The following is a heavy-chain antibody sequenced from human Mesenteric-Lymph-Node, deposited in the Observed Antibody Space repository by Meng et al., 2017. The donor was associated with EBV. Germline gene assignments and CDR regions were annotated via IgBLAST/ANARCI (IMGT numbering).Heavy chain of an antibody. CDR2: HGGTR. CDR3: ATFNSGSYKYYFDH. Sequence: QLQLPESGPRLVKPAETLSLTCGVSGGSLSSGHWWSWVRQPPGKGLEWIGEHGGTRNYNPSLRSRVTISLDYSKNQFSLTLRSVTAADTAVYYCATFNSGSYKYYFDHWGRGILVTVSS. D-gene: IGHD6-19*01. J-gene: IGHJ4*02. V-gene: IGHV4-4*02. CDR1: GGSLSSGHW.